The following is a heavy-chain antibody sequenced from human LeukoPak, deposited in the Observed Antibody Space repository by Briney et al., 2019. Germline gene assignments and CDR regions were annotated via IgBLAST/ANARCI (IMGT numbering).Heavy chain of an antibody. CDR1: GFTFSSYW. J-gene: IGHJ4*02. Sequence: GGSLRLSCAASGFTFSSYWMDWVRQAPGKGLVWVSRINSDGSSAIYADSVKGRFTFSRDNAKNTLYLQMNSLRAEDTAVYYCVRDKFGTLIYGSSCFDSWGQGTLVTVSS. CDR3: VRDKFGTLIYGSSCFDS. CDR2: INSDGSSA. V-gene: IGHV3-74*01. D-gene: IGHD6-6*01.